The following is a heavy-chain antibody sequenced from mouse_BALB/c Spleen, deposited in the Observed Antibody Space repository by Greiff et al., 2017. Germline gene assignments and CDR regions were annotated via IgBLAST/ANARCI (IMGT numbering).Heavy chain of an antibody. CDR2: ISSGSSTI. CDR3: ATDYYGSSYYAMDY. Sequence: EVKLVESGGGLVQPGGSRKLSCAASGFTFSSFGMHWVRQAPEKGLEWVAYISSGSSTIYYADTVKGRFTISRDNPKNTLFLQMTSLRSEDTAMYYCATDYYGSSYYAMDYWGQGTSVTVSS. CDR1: GFTFSSFG. V-gene: IGHV5-17*02. D-gene: IGHD1-1*01. J-gene: IGHJ4*01.